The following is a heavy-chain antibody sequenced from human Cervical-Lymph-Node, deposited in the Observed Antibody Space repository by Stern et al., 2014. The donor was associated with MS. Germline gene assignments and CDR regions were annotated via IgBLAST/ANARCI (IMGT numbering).Heavy chain of an antibody. Sequence: EVQLVESGGGLVKPGGSLRLSCAASGFTFSNAWMSWVRQAPGKGLEWVGRIQSKTDGGTTDDAAPVKGRFTISRDDSKNTLYLQMNSLKTEDTAVYYCTTTYYDYVWGSYLSWGQGTLVTVSS. D-gene: IGHD3-16*02. CDR1: GFTFSNAW. CDR3: TTTYYDYVWGSYLS. V-gene: IGHV3-15*01. J-gene: IGHJ4*02. CDR2: IQSKTDGGTT.